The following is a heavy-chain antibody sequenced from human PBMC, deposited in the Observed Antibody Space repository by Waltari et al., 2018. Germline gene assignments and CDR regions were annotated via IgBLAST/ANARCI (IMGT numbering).Heavy chain of an antibody. J-gene: IGHJ4*02. D-gene: IGHD4-17*01. CDR1: GFTFSSNW. Sequence: EVQLVESGGGLVQPGGSLRLSCAASGFTFSSNWMSWFRQAPGKGLEWVANIKQDGSEKYYVDSVKGRFTISRDNAKNSLYLQMNSLRAEDTAVYYCARDWGYGDLDYWGQGALVTVSS. CDR2: IKQDGSEK. CDR3: ARDWGYGDLDY. V-gene: IGHV3-7*01.